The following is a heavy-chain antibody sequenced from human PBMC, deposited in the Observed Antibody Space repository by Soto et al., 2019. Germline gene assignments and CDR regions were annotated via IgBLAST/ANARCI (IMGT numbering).Heavy chain of an antibody. Sequence: EVQLVESGGGLVQPGGSLRLSCAASGFTFSRYWMSWVRQAPGKGLEWMAKIKEDGSEQYYVDSVKGRFTISRDNAKSSLYLQMSSLRVEDTAVYYCAPAIRGVAPFNYWGQGTLVTVSS. V-gene: IGHV3-7*01. J-gene: IGHJ4*02. CDR2: IKEDGSEQ. D-gene: IGHD3-10*01. CDR1: GFTFSRYW. CDR3: APAIRGVAPFNY.